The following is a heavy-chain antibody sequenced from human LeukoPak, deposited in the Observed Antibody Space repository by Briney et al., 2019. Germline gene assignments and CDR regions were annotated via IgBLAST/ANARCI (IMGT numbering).Heavy chain of an antibody. CDR1: GYTLTELS. J-gene: IGHJ5*02. Sequence: ASVKVSCKVSGYTLTELSMHWVRQAPGKGLEWMGGFDPEDGETIYAQKFQGRVTMTEDTSTDTAYMELSSLRSEDTAVYYCATDRPTYYYDSSGIPSWGQGTLVTVSP. CDR3: ATDRPTYYYDSSGIPS. CDR2: FDPEDGET. V-gene: IGHV1-24*01. D-gene: IGHD3-22*01.